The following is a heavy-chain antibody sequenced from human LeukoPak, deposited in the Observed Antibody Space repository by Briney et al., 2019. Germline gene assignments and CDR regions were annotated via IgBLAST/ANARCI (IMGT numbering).Heavy chain of an antibody. CDR1: GYIFTGYY. CDR2: INPNCGGI. V-gene: IGHV1-2*02. J-gene: IGHJ4*02. Sequence: GSSVKVSCKASGYIFTGYYIYWVRQAPGQGLEWMGWINPNCGGINNAQKFQGRVTVTRDTSISTDDMELSRLRSDDTAVYFCARHWLRGDGYNPVGYWRQGTLVSVSS. CDR3: ARHWLRGDGYNPVGY. D-gene: IGHD5-24*01.